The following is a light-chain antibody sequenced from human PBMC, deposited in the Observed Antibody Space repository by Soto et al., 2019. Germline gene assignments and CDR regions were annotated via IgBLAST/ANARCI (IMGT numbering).Light chain of an antibody. CDR3: AAWDDSLNGPV. CDR1: SSNIGSNT. J-gene: IGLJ3*02. V-gene: IGLV1-44*01. CDR2: GKN. Sequence: QSVLTQPTSASGTPGQRVTISCSGSSSNIGSNTVNWYQQVPGTAPKLLIYGKNQRPSGVPDRFSGSKSGTSASLAISGLQSEDEADYYCAAWDDSLNGPVFGGGTKLTVL.